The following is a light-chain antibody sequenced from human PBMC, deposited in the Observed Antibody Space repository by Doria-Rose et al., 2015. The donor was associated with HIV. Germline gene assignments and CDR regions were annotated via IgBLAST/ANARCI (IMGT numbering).Light chain of an antibody. Sequence: ETVLTQSPGTLSLSPGERATLSCRASQSFSSTYLAWYQQKPGQAPSLLIYDGSTRATGIPDRCSASGSGTDFTLTINRLEPEDFALYYCYQYGTSWTFGQGTKVEI. V-gene: IGKV3-20*01. CDR1: QSFSSTY. CDR2: DGS. CDR3: YQYGTSWT. J-gene: IGKJ1*01.